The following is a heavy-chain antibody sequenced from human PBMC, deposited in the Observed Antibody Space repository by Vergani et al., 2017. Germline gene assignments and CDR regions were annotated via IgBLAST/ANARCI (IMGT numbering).Heavy chain of an antibody. CDR1: GFTFSSYS. Sequence: EVQLVESGGGLVKPGGSLRLSCAASGFTFSSYSMNWVRQAPGKGLEWVSSISSSSSYIYYADSVKGRFTISRDNAKNSLYLQMNSLRAEDKAVYYCARGGVKVGATPVDYWGQGTLVTVSS. J-gene: IGHJ4*02. CDR3: ARGGVKVGATPVDY. CDR2: ISSSSSYI. D-gene: IGHD1-26*01. V-gene: IGHV3-21*01.